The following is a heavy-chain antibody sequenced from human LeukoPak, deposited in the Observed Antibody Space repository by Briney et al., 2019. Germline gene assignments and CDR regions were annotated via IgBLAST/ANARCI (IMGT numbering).Heavy chain of an antibody. D-gene: IGHD2-2*01. CDR1: GFTFSSYG. J-gene: IGHJ4*02. CDR3: AKGATRIDYYFDY. V-gene: IGHV3-30*18. Sequence: GGSLRLSCTASGFTFSSYGMHWVRQAPGKGLEWVAVTSYDGSNAYYADSVMGRFTISRDNSKNTLYLQMNSLRAEDTAVYYCAKGATRIDYYFDYWGLGTLVTVSS. CDR2: TSYDGSNA.